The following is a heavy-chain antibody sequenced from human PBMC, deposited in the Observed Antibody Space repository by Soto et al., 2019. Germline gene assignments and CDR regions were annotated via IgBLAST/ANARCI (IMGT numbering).Heavy chain of an antibody. D-gene: IGHD1-26*01. CDR1: GFTFSSDA. CDR2: ISGSGTNT. J-gene: IGHJ4*02. CDR3: AKGNSVVPTRFDF. Sequence: PGGSLRLSCAASGFTFSSDAMSWVRQAPGRGLEWVSGISGSGTNTYYADSVKGRFTISRDNSKKTLYLEMNSLRAEDTAVYYCAKGNSVVPTRFDFWGQGTQVTVSS. V-gene: IGHV3-23*01.